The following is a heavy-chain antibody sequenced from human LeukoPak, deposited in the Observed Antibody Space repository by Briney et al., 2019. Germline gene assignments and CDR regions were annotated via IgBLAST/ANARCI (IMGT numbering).Heavy chain of an antibody. V-gene: IGHV3-9*01. CDR3: AKDRVGADHDAFDI. Sequence: PGGSLRLSCAASGFTFDDYAMHWVRQAPGKGLEWVSCISWNSGSIGYADSVKGRFTISRDNAKNSLYLQMNSLRAEDTALYYCAKDRVGADHDAFDIWGQGTMVTVSS. CDR2: ISWNSGSI. J-gene: IGHJ3*02. D-gene: IGHD1-26*01. CDR1: GFTFDDYA.